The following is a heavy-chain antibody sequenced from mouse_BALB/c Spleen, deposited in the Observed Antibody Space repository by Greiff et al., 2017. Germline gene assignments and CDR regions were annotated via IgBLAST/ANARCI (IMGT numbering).Heavy chain of an antibody. CDR2: IDPENGDT. J-gene: IGHJ4*01. V-gene: IGHV14-4*02. Sequence: EVKVVESGAELVRSGASVKLSCTASGFNIKDYYMHWVKQRPEQGLEWIGWIDPENGDTEYAPKFQGKATMTADTSSNTAYLQLSSLTSEDTAVYYCNARGNVYYYAMDYWGQGTSVTVSS. D-gene: IGHD2-1*01. CDR1: GFNIKDYY. CDR3: NARGNVYYYAMDY.